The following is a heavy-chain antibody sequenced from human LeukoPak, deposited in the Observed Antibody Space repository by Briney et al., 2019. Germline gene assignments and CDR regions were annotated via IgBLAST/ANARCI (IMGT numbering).Heavy chain of an antibody. Sequence: GASVKVSCKASPSYGISWVRQAPGQGLEWMGWISAYNGNTNYAQKLQGRVTMTTDTSTSTAYMELRSLRSDDTAVYYCARGTVRGVIIWPFDYWGQGTLVTVSS. D-gene: IGHD3-10*02. J-gene: IGHJ4*02. CDR1: PSYG. CDR2: ISAYNGNT. CDR3: ARGTVRGVIIWPFDY. V-gene: IGHV1-18*01.